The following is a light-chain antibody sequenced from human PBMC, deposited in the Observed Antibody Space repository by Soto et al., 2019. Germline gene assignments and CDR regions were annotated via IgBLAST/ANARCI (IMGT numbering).Light chain of an antibody. Sequence: QSALTQPASVSGSPGQSITISCTGTRSDVGNYNYVSWYQQHPGKAPKLMIYGVSNRPSEVSNRFSGSKSGNTASLTVSGLQAEDEADYYCSSYTSSSTWLFGGGTKLTVL. V-gene: IGLV2-14*01. J-gene: IGLJ3*02. CDR3: SSYTSSSTWL. CDR1: RSDVGNYNY. CDR2: GVS.